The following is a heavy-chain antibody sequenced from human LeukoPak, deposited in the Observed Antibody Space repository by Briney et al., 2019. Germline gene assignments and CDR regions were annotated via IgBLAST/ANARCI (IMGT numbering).Heavy chain of an antibody. CDR3: ARLSRYRYYYGSGSYWFDP. CDR2: FNHNWGT. D-gene: IGHD3-10*01. Sequence: SETLSLTCAVYSGSFSGYYWTWFRQPPGKGLEWIGEFNHNWGTKYNPSLNSRVTISVDTSNNHLSLKLTSVTAADTAVYYCARLSRYRYYYGSGSYWFDPWGQGTLVTVSS. J-gene: IGHJ5*02. CDR1: SGSFSGYY. V-gene: IGHV4-34*01.